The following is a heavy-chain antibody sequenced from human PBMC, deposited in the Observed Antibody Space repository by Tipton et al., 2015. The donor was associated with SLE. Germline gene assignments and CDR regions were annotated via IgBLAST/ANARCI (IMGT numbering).Heavy chain of an antibody. D-gene: IGHD3-10*01. CDR3: ARDQGTMGFDY. V-gene: IGHV1-18*01. Sequence: QLVQSGGEVRKPGASVRVSCKASGYTFTDYAITWVRQAPGQGLEWMGWISVHNGDTNYAQTLQDRVTMTTDTSTGTAFMELRSLRSDDTAVYYCARDQGTMGFDYWGQGTLVIVSS. J-gene: IGHJ4*02. CDR2: ISVHNGDT. CDR1: GYTFTDYA.